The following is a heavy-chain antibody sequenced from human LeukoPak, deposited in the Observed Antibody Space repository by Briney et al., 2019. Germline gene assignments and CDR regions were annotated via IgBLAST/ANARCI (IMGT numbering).Heavy chain of an antibody. V-gene: IGHV4-61*02. CDR3: ARENVYYYGSGSSTYFDY. J-gene: IGHJ4*02. CDR1: GGSISSGSYY. CDR2: IYTSGST. Sequence: PSETLSLTCTVSGGSISSGSYYWSWIRQPAGKGLEWIGRIYTSGSTNYNPSLKSRVTISVDTSKNQFSLKLSSVTAADTAVYYCARENVYYYGSGSSTYFDYWGQGTLVTVSS. D-gene: IGHD3-10*01.